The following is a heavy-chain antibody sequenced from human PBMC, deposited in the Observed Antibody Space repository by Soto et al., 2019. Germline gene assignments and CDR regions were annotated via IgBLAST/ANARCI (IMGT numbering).Heavy chain of an antibody. CDR2: ISGNGDDT. CDR3: AIPSGLTVTGPDY. V-gene: IGHV3-23*01. D-gene: IGHD6-19*01. J-gene: IGHJ4*02. Sequence: PGGSLRLSCAASGFVFSNYAMSWVRQAPGKGLEWVSAISGNGDDTYYADSVKGRFTISRDDSKNTLYLQMNSLRAEDTAVYFCAIPSGLTVTGPDYWGQGTLVTVSS. CDR1: GFVFSNYA.